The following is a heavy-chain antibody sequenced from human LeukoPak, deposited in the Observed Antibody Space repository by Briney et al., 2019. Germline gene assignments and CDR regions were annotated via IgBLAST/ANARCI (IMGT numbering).Heavy chain of an antibody. Sequence: GASVKVSCTASGYTFTSYGISWVRQAPGQGLEWMGWISAYNGNTNYAQKLQGRVTMTTDTSTSTAYTELRSLRSDDTAVYYCARDPGNLAYCGGDCYPNLDYWGQGTLVTVSS. V-gene: IGHV1-18*01. D-gene: IGHD2-21*02. CDR2: ISAYNGNT. CDR3: ARDPGNLAYCGGDCYPNLDY. CDR1: GYTFTSYG. J-gene: IGHJ4*02.